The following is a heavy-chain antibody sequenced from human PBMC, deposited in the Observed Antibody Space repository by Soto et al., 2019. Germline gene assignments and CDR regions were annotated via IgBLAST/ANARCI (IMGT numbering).Heavy chain of an antibody. CDR2: INHSGST. V-gene: IGHV4-34*01. CDR1: GGSFSGDY. Sequence: SETLSLTCAVYGGSFSGDYWSWIRKPPGKGLEWIGEINHSGSTNYNPSLKSRVTISVDTSKNQFSLKLSSVTAADTAVYYCARVSGIYYYGMDVWGQGTTVA. CDR3: ARVSGIYYYGMDV. J-gene: IGHJ6*02. D-gene: IGHD3-10*01.